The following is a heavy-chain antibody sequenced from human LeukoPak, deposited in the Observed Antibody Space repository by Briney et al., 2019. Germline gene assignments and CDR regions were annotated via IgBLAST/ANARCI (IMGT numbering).Heavy chain of an antibody. D-gene: IGHD4-11*01. J-gene: IGHJ5*02. CDR3: ARRTTTAAYNWFDP. V-gene: IGHV4-59*01. CDR2: MFYGGST. CDR1: GGSISSYY. Sequence: PSETLSLTCTVSGGSISSYYWSWIRQPPGKGLEWIGYMFYGGSTTYNSSLKSRVTISVDSSKNQFSLKLRPVTAADTAVYYCARRTTTAAYNWFDPWGQGTLVTVSS.